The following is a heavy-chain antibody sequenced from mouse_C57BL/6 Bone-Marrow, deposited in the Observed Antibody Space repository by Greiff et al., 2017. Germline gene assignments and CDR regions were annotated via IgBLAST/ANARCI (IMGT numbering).Heavy chain of an antibody. CDR1: GYTFTSYT. J-gene: IGHJ3*01. CDR2: INPSSGYT. CDR3: ALADWFAY. Sequence: VKLVESGAELARPGASVKMSCKASGYTFTSYTMHWVKQRPGQGLEWIGYINPSSGYTKYNQKFKDKATLTADKSSSTAYMQLSSLTSEDSAVYYCALADWFAYWGQGTLVTVSA. V-gene: IGHV1-4*01.